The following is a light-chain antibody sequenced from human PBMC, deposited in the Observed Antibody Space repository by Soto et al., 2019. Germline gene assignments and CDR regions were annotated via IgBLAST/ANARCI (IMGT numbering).Light chain of an antibody. CDR2: GNS. CDR1: SSNIGAGYN. Sequence: QSVLTQPPSASGAPGQTVTISCTGGSSNIGAGYNVHWYQQLPGTAPKLLIYGNSNRPSGVPDRFSGSKSGTSASLAITGLQAEDEADYYCQSYDTSLSAPYVFGTGTKVTVL. V-gene: IGLV1-40*01. CDR3: QSYDTSLSAPYV. J-gene: IGLJ1*01.